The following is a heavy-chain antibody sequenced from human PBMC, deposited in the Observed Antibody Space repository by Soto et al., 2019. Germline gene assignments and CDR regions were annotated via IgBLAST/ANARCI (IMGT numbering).Heavy chain of an antibody. Sequence: ASVKVSCKASGYTFTGYYMHWVRQAPGQGLEWMGGIIPIFGTANYAQKFQGRVTITADESTSTAYMELSSLRSEDTAVYYCARDLIPSRVSAFDIWGQGTMVTVSS. CDR2: IIPIFGTA. V-gene: IGHV1-69*13. CDR3: ARDLIPSRVSAFDI. CDR1: GYTFTGYY. D-gene: IGHD3-10*01. J-gene: IGHJ3*02.